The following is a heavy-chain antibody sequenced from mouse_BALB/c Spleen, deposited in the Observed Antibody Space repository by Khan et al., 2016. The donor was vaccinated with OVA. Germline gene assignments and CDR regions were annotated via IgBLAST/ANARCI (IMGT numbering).Heavy chain of an antibody. J-gene: IGHJ4*01. CDR1: GFTFNTYA. D-gene: IGHD2-10*01. CDR3: VRQSYYDYAMDY. CDR2: IRRKSDNYAT. V-gene: IGHV10-1*02. Sequence: EVKLLESGGGLVQPKGSLKLSCAASGFTFNTYAMNWVRQAPGKGLEWVARIRRKSDNYATYYAASVKDRFTISRDDSQSMLYLQMNNLKTEDTAMYHCVRQSYYDYAMDYWGQGTSVTVSS.